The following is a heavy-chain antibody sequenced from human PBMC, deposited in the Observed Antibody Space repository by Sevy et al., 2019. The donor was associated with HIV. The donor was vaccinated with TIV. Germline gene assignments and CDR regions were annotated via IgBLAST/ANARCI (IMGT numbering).Heavy chain of an antibody. J-gene: IGHJ3*02. CDR2: IYGSSGAT. Sequence: GGSLRLSCKPSGFTFISYAMNWVRQAPGKGLEWVSTIYGSSGATYCGDSVKGRFTISRDNSKNTLYLQMNSLRTEDTAVYYCPGGRYDSSGSFYAFDIWGQGTMVTVSS. D-gene: IGHD3-22*01. CDR1: GFTFISYA. V-gene: IGHV3-23*01. CDR3: PGGRYDSSGSFYAFDI.